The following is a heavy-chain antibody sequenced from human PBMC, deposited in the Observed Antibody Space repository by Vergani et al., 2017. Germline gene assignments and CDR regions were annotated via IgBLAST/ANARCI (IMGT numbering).Heavy chain of an antibody. CDR3: ARLEGSGWYDGNWFDP. Sequence: QVQLVQSGSEVKKPGASVKVSCKASGYTFTSYGISWVRQAPGQGLEWMGWISAYNGNTNYAQKLQGSVTMTTDTSTSTAYMELRSLRSDDTAVYYCARLEGSGWYDGNWFDPWGQGTLVTVSS. J-gene: IGHJ5*02. D-gene: IGHD6-19*01. CDR2: ISAYNGNT. V-gene: IGHV1-18*01. CDR1: GYTFTSYG.